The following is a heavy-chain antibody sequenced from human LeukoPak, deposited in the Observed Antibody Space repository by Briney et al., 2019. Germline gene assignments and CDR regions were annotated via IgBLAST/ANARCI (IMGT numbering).Heavy chain of an antibody. CDR1: GFTSSTYA. CDR2: ISGGGGST. Sequence: PGGSLRLSCAASGFTSSTYAMSWVRQAPGKGLEWVSGISGGGGSTYYPDSVKGRFTISRDHSKNTLYLQMNSLRAEDTAVHFCAKHRTVGATGYFDYWGQGALVTVSS. CDR3: AKHRTVGATGYFDY. V-gene: IGHV3-23*01. D-gene: IGHD1-26*01. J-gene: IGHJ4*02.